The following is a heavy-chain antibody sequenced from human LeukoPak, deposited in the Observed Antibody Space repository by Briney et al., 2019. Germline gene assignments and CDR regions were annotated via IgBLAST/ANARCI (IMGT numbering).Heavy chain of an antibody. CDR3: ARVPYGDLYGAYIDY. CDR2: IYYSGST. J-gene: IGHJ4*02. CDR1: GGSISSSSYY. Sequence: SETLSLTCTVSGGSISSSSYYWGWIRQPPGKGLEWIGYIYYSGSTNYNPSLKSRVTISVDTSKNQFSLKLSSVTAADTAVYYCARVPYGDLYGAYIDYWGQGTLVTVSS. D-gene: IGHD4-17*01. V-gene: IGHV4-61*05.